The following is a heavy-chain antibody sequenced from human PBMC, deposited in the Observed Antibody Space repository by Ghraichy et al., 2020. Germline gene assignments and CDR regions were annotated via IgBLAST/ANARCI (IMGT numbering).Heavy chain of an antibody. Sequence: GESLNISCAASGLTFSSSAMSWSRPAPGKGLEWVSAISGSGGSTYYADSVKGRFTISRDNSKNTLYLQMNSLRAEDTAVYYCAKDTVPSSGWSGADYWGQGTLVTVSS. CDR3: AKDTVPSSGWSGADY. D-gene: IGHD6-19*01. J-gene: IGHJ4*02. CDR1: GLTFSSSA. V-gene: IGHV3-23*01. CDR2: ISGSGGST.